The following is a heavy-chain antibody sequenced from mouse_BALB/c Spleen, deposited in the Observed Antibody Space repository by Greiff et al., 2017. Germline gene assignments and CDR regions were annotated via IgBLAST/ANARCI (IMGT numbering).Heavy chain of an antibody. CDR2: IDPANGNT. CDR1: GFNIKDTY. Sequence: VHVKQSGAELVKPGASVKLSCTASGFNIKDTYMHWVKQRPEQGLEWIGRIDPANGNTKYDPKFQGKATLTADTSSNTAYLQLSSLTSEDTAVYYCARWDYGYGYYAMDDWGQGTSVTVSS. V-gene: IGHV14-3*02. CDR3: ARWDYGYGYYAMDD. D-gene: IGHD2-2*01. J-gene: IGHJ4*01.